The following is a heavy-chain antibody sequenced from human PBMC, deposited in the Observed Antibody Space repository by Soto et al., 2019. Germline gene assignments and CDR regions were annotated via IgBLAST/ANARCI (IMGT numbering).Heavy chain of an antibody. D-gene: IGHD3-22*01. CDR2: IYYSGST. CDR3: ARGMDYYDSSGYYHYYFDY. CDR1: GGSISSGGYY. J-gene: IGHJ4*02. V-gene: IGHV4-31*03. Sequence: PSETLSLTCTVSGGSISSGGYYWSWIRQHPGKGLEWIGYIYYSGSTYYNPSLKSRVTISVDTSKNQFSLKLSSVTAADTAVYYCARGMDYYDSSGYYHYYFDYRGQGTLVTVSS.